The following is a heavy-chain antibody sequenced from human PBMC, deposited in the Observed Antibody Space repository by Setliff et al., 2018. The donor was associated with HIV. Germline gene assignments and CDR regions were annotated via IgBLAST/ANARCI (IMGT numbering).Heavy chain of an antibody. V-gene: IGHV1-69*13. D-gene: IGHD3-10*01. Sequence: SVKVSCKASGGTFNNYAISWVRQAPGQGLEWVGGVIPLFGTTNYAQKFQGRVTITADESTNTAHMELNSLRYIDTAMYYCSTVFYYNSESYSLDYWGQGMLVTV. J-gene: IGHJ4*02. CDR3: STVFYYNSESYSLDY. CDR2: VIPLFGTT. CDR1: GGTFNNYA.